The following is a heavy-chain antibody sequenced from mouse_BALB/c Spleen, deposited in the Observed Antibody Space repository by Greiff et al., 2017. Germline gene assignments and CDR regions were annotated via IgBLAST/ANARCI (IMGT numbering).Heavy chain of an antibody. CDR3: AGSRDRWYFDV. V-gene: IGHV5-17*02. J-gene: IGHJ1*01. CDR1: GFTFSSFG. Sequence: EVKLVESGGGLVQPGGSRKLSCAASGFTFSSFGMHWVRQAPEKGLEWVAYISSGSSTIYYADTVKGRFTISRDNPKNTLFLQMTSLRSEDTAMYYCAGSRDRWYFDVWGAGTTVTVSS. D-gene: IGHD3-3*01. CDR2: ISSGSSTI.